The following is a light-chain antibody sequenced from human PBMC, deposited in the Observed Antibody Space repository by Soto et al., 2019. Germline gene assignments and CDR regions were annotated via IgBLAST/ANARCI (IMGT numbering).Light chain of an antibody. Sequence: EIVMTQSPVTLSVSPGERVTLSCRASQSVSSNLAWYQQKPGQAPSLLIYGAFTRATGIPARFSGSGSGTEFTLTISSLQSEDFAVYYCQQYSNWPLLSFGGGTKVDI. CDR2: GAF. V-gene: IGKV3-15*01. CDR3: QQYSNWPLLS. J-gene: IGKJ4*01. CDR1: QSVSSN.